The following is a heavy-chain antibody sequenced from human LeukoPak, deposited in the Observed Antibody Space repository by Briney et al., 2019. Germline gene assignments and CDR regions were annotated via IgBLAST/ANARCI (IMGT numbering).Heavy chain of an antibody. CDR3: VLDLFSSFAFDI. CDR2: INSDGSST. V-gene: IGHV3-74*01. Sequence: GGPLRLSCAASGFTFSRYWMHWVRQAPGKGLLWVSRINSDGSSTYYADSVKGRFTTSRDNAKNALHLQMNSLTAEDTAVYYCVLDLFSSFAFDIWGQGTMITVS. CDR1: GFTFSRYW. D-gene: IGHD3/OR15-3a*01. J-gene: IGHJ3*02.